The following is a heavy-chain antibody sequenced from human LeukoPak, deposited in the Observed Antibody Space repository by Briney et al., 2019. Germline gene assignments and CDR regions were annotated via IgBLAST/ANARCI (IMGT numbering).Heavy chain of an antibody. Sequence: GASVKVSCKASGYTFTSYYMHWVRQAPGQGLEWMGIINPSGGSTSYAQKFQGRVTMTRDTSTSTVHMELSSLRSEDTAVYYCAREKKDFWSGWRRNWFDPWGQGTLVTVSS. CDR3: AREKKDFWSGWRRNWFDP. CDR1: GYTFTSYY. V-gene: IGHV1-46*01. D-gene: IGHD3-3*01. CDR2: INPSGGST. J-gene: IGHJ5*02.